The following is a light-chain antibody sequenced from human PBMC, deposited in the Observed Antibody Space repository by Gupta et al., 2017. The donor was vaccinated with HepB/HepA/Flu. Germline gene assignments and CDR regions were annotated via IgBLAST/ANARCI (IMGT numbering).Light chain of an antibody. J-gene: IGKJ3*01. CDR3: QREDISPNT. V-gene: IGKV3-20*01. CDR2: DGS. Sequence: EIFLTQSPGALSLSPGERVTLSCRASETVSSNSLAWYQQKPGQTPSLLIYDGSSRATGIPDRFSGSASGTDFTLTITLLDPEDFAVYYCQREDISPNTFGHGTILDIK. CDR1: ETVSSNS.